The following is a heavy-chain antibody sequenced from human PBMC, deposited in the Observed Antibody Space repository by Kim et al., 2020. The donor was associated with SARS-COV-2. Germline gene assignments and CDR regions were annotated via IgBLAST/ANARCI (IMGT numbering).Heavy chain of an antibody. D-gene: IGHD2-2*01. V-gene: IGHV1-2*05. CDR2: INPNSGGT. Sequence: ASVKVSCKASGYTFTGYYMHWVRQAPGQGLEWMGRINPNSGGTNYAQKFQGRVTMTRDTSISTAYMELSRLRSDDTGVYYCASDCSSTSCPLGWGQGTLVTVSS. CDR3: ASDCSSTSCPLG. J-gene: IGHJ4*02. CDR1: GYTFTGYY.